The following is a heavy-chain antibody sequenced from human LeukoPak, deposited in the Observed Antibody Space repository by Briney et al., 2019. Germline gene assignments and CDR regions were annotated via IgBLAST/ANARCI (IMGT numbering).Heavy chain of an antibody. Sequence: GGSLRLSCAASGFTFSSYSMNWVRQAPGKGLEWVSAISSTSSSYMYYADSVKGRFTISRDNAKNSLYLQMNSLRAEDTAVYYCARDRVGTTVTTLGGWFDPWGQGTLVTVSS. V-gene: IGHV3-21*01. D-gene: IGHD4-17*01. CDR2: ISSTSSSYM. CDR3: ARDRVGTTVTTLGGWFDP. J-gene: IGHJ5*02. CDR1: GFTFSSYS.